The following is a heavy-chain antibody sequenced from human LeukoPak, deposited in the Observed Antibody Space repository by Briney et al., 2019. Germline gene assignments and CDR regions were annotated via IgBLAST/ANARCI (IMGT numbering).Heavy chain of an antibody. D-gene: IGHD2-8*01. CDR1: GFSLRSSE. CDR2: INSADNVE. Sequence: QSGGSLRLSCAASGFSLRSSEMNWVRQAPGKGPEWVAHINSADNVEYYTDSVRGRFTMYRDNAEDLLYLQMNSLRDEDTAVYYCARDTVNGPFVISLDLWGQGVLVTVS. V-gene: IGHV3-48*03. J-gene: IGHJ5*02. CDR3: ARDTVNGPFVISLDL.